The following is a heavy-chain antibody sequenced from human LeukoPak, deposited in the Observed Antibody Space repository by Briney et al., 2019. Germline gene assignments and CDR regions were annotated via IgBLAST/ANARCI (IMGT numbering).Heavy chain of an antibody. CDR1: GGSISSSSYY. J-gene: IGHJ4*02. CDR3: ARDGGYSYGPFDY. CDR2: IYYSGST. V-gene: IGHV4-39*07. Sequence: SETLSLTCTVSGGSISSSSYYWGWIRQPPGKGLEWIGSIYYSGSTNYNPSLKSRVTISVDTSKNQFSLKLSSVTAADTAVYYCARDGGYSYGPFDYWGQGTLVTVSS. D-gene: IGHD5-18*01.